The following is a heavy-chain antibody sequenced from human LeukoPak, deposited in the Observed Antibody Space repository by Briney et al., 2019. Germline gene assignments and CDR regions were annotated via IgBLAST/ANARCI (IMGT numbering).Heavy chain of an antibody. CDR1: GFTFSSYS. CDR3: ARVIGSYGDSAY. CDR2: ISSTSSAI. Sequence: GGSLRLSCATSGFTFSSYSMNWVRQAPGKGLEWLSYISSTSSAIYYADSLKGRFTISRDNAKNSLYLQMDSLRAEDTAVYYCARVIGSYGDSAYWGQGTLVTVSS. D-gene: IGHD5-18*01. V-gene: IGHV3-48*04. J-gene: IGHJ4*02.